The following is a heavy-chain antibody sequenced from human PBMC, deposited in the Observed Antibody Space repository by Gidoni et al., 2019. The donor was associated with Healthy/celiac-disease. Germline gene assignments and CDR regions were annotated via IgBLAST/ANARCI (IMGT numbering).Heavy chain of an antibody. Sequence: QLQLQESGPGLVKPSETLSLTCTVSGGSISSSSYYWGWIRQPPGKGLEWIGSIYYSGSTYYNPSLKSRVTISVDTSKNQFSLKLSSVTAADTAVYYCARLTSVNYYDNSGSHDWFDPWGQGTLVTVSS. CDR1: GGSISSSSYY. D-gene: IGHD3-22*01. CDR2: IYYSGST. CDR3: ARLTSVNYYDNSGSHDWFDP. V-gene: IGHV4-39*01. J-gene: IGHJ5*02.